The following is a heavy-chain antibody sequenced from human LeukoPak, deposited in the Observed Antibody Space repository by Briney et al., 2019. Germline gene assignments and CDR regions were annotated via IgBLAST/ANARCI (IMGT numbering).Heavy chain of an antibody. D-gene: IGHD3-22*01. CDR2: IYTSGST. V-gene: IGHV4-61*02. CDR3: ARVSYDSSGYGYYFDY. Sequence: PSETLSLTCTVSGDSISSGSYYWRWIRQPAGKGLEWIGRIYTSGSTNYSPSLKSRVTISVDTSKNQFSLKLSSVTAADTAVYYCARVSYDSSGYGYYFDYWGQGTLVTVSS. CDR1: GDSISSGSYY. J-gene: IGHJ4*02.